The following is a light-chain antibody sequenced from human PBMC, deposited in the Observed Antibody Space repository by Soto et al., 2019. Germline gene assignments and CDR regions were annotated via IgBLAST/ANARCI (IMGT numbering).Light chain of an antibody. J-gene: IGKJ3*01. CDR1: QGISSY. CDR3: QQYYSYPRT. Sequence: AIRMTQSPSSFSASTGDRVTITCRASQGISSYLAWYQQNPGKAPKLLIYAASTLQSGVPSRFSGSGSGTDFTLTISCLQSEDFATYDCQQYYSYPRTCGPGTKVDIK. V-gene: IGKV1-8*01. CDR2: AAS.